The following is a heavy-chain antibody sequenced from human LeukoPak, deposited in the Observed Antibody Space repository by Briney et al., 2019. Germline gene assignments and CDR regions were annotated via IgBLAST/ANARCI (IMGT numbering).Heavy chain of an antibody. CDR1: GYTFTSYY. V-gene: IGHV1-46*01. J-gene: IGHJ4*02. Sequence: ASVTVSCKASGYTFTSYYMHWVRQAPGQGLEWMGTINPSGGSTSYAQKFQGRVTMTRDMSTSTVYMELSSLRSEDTAVYYCARGSGTRGPGGYWGQGTLVTVSS. D-gene: IGHD1-7*01. CDR3: ARGSGTRGPGGY. CDR2: INPSGGST.